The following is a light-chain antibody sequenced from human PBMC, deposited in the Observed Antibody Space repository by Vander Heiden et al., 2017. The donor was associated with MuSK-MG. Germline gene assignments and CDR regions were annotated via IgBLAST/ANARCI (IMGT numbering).Light chain of an antibody. V-gene: IGKV1-5*03. Sequence: DIQMTQSPSTLSASVGDRVSITCRASQSINNWLAWYQQKPGRAPKLLIHKTSNLQSGVPSRFSGSGSGTEFTLTIGSLQPDDLATYYCQQEHSCPHTFGQGTKVEIK. CDR3: QQEHSCPHT. J-gene: IGKJ2*01. CDR1: QSINNW. CDR2: KTS.